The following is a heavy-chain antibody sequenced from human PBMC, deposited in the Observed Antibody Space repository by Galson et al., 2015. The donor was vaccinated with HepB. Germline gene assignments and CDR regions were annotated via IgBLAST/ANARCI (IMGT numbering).Heavy chain of an antibody. CDR1: GFTFSSYA. CDR2: ISYDGSNK. CDR3: ARIPEPVGATTPPAYYYYGMDV. D-gene: IGHD1-26*01. J-gene: IGHJ6*02. Sequence: SLRLSCAASGFTFSSYAMHWVRQAPGKGLEWVAVISYDGSNKYYADSVKGRFTISRDNSKNTLYLQMNSLRAEDTAVYYCARIPEPVGATTPPAYYYYGMDVWGQGTTVTVSS. V-gene: IGHV3-30-3*01.